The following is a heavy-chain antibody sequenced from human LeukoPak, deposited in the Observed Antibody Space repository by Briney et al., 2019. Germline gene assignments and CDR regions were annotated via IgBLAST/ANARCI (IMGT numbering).Heavy chain of an antibody. D-gene: IGHD6-13*01. J-gene: IGHJ5*02. Sequence: GASVKVSCKVSGYTLTELSMHWVRQAPGQGLEWMGWISAYNGNTNYAQKLQGRVTMTTDTSTSTAYMELRSLRSDDTAVYYCARVRSWQNWFDPWGQGTLVTVSS. CDR1: GYTLTELS. CDR2: ISAYNGNT. CDR3: ARVRSWQNWFDP. V-gene: IGHV1-18*01.